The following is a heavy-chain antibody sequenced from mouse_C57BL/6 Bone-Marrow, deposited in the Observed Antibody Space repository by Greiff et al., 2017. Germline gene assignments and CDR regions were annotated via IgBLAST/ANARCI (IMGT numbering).Heavy chain of an antibody. CDR2: IRNKANNHAT. J-gene: IGHJ3*01. CDR3: TGWERVRFAY. V-gene: IGHV6-6*01. D-gene: IGHD3-3*01. CDR1: GFTFSDAW. Sequence: EVKLEESGGGLVQPGGSMKLSCAASGFTFSDAWMDWVRQSPEKGLEWVALIRNKANNHATYYAVSVKGRFTISRDDSKSSVYLQMNSLRPEDTGIYYCTGWERVRFAYRGQGTLVTVSA.